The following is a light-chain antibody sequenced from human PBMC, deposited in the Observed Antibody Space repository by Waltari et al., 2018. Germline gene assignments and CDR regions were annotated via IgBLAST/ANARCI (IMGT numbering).Light chain of an antibody. CDR1: LSNIGANF. Sequence: QSVLTQPPSASGTPGQSVPISCSGSLSNIGANFVYWYQQVPGTAPKILIYRNDQRPSGVPDRFSASKSGSSASLAISGLRSEDEADYFCAAWDDSLGGHFVFGTGTKVIV. J-gene: IGLJ1*01. CDR3: AAWDDSLGGHFV. V-gene: IGLV1-47*01. CDR2: RND.